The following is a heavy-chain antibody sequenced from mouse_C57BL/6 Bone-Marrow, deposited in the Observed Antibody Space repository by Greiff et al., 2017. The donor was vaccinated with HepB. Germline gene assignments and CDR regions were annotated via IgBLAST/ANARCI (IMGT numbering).Heavy chain of an antibody. CDR2: ILPGSGST. V-gene: IGHV1-9*01. D-gene: IGHD2-5*01. Sequence: VQLQQSGAELMKPGASVKLSCKATGYTFTGYWIEWVKQRPGHGLEWIGEILPGSGSTNYNEKFKGKATLTADTSSNTASMQLSSLTPEDSAIYYCARSEDDSNLYYFDYWGQGTTLTDTS. J-gene: IGHJ2*01. CDR1: GYTFTGYW. CDR3: ARSEDDSNLYYFDY.